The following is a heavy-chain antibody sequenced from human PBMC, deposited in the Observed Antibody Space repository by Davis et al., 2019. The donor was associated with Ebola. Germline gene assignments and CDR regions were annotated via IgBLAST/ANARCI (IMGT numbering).Heavy chain of an antibody. J-gene: IGHJ4*02. D-gene: IGHD4-17*01. CDR3: ARDGDYRGTYFDY. Sequence: SETLSLTCAVYGGSFSGYYWSWIRQPPGKGLEWIGEINHSGSTNYNPSLKSRVTISVDTSKNQFSLKLSSVTAADTAVYYCARDGDYRGTYFDYWGQGTLVTVSS. CDR1: GGSFSGYY. CDR2: INHSGST. V-gene: IGHV4-34*01.